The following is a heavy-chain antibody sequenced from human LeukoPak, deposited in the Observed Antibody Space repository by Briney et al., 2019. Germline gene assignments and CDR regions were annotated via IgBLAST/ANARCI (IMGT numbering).Heavy chain of an antibody. CDR1: GYTFTSYG. D-gene: IGHD2-2*02. Sequence: GAPVEVSCKASGYTFTSYGISWVRQAPGQGLEWMGWISAYNGNTNYAQKLQGRVTMTTDTSTSTAYMELRSLRSDDTAVYYCARASEAGSVVPAAIPDYWGQGTLVTVSS. CDR2: ISAYNGNT. CDR3: ARASEAGSVVPAAIPDY. J-gene: IGHJ4*02. V-gene: IGHV1-18*01.